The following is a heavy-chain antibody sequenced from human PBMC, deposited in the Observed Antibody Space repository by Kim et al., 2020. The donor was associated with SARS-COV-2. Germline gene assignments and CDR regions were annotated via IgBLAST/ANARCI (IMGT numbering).Heavy chain of an antibody. V-gene: IGHV4-39*01. CDR2: T. J-gene: IGHJ4*02. D-gene: IGHD3-16*01. Sequence: TYYNPSLGSRVPLSVDTSKNQFSLKLSSVTAADTAVYFCARQPSLGGYFDYWGQGTLVTVSS. CDR3: ARQPSLGGYFDY.